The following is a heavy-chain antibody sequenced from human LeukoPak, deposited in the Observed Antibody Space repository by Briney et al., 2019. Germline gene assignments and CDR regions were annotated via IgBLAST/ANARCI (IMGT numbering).Heavy chain of an antibody. CDR2: INPNSGGT. V-gene: IGHV1-2*02. J-gene: IGHJ4*02. CDR1: GYTFTGYY. D-gene: IGHD2-15*01. Sequence: ASVKVSCKASGYTFTGYYMHWVRQAPGQGLEWVGWINPNSGGTNYAQKFQGRVTMTRDTSISTAYMELSRLRSDDTAVYYCARERPRYCSGGSCYLGYFDYWGQGTLVTVSS. CDR3: ARERPRYCSGGSCYLGYFDY.